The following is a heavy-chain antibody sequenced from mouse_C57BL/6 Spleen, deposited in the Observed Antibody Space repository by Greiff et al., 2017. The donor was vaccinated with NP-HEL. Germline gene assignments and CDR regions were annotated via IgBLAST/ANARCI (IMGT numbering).Heavy chain of an antibody. Sequence: EVKLQESGPELVKPGASVKISCKASGYSFTDYNMNWVKQSNGKSLEWIGVINPNYGTTSYNQKFKGKATLTVDQSSSTAYMQLNSLTSEDSAVYYCARRGYYDYEGYFDYWGQGTTLTVSS. CDR3: ARRGYYDYEGYFDY. J-gene: IGHJ2*01. CDR1: GYSFTDYN. D-gene: IGHD2-4*01. CDR2: INPNYGTT. V-gene: IGHV1-39*01.